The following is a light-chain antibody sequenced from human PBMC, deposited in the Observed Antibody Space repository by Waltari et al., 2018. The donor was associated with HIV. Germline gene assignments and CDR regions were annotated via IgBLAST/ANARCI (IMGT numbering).Light chain of an antibody. J-gene: IGLJ2*01. CDR3: CSYAGTSSVV. CDR1: SSDFGRYNF. CDR2: EVS. V-gene: IGLV2-23*02. Sequence: QSALTQPASVAGAPGQSMSIYCTGTSSDFGRYNFVTLYQQHPGKAPKLMIYEVSKRPSGVSNRFSGSKSGTTASLTISGLQAEDVADYYCCSYAGTSSVVFGGGTKLTVL.